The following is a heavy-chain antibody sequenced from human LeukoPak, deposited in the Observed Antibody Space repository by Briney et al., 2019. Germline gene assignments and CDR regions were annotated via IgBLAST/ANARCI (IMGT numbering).Heavy chain of an antibody. Sequence: ASVKVSCKASGYTFTSYYMHWVRQAPGQALEWMGIINPSGRSTSYAQKFQGRVTMTRDTSTSTVYMELSSLRSEDTSVYYSARVDTAMTLGYFDYWGQGTLVTVSS. CDR3: ARVDTAMTLGYFDY. V-gene: IGHV1-46*01. CDR2: INPSGRST. J-gene: IGHJ4*02. CDR1: GYTFTSYY. D-gene: IGHD5-18*01.